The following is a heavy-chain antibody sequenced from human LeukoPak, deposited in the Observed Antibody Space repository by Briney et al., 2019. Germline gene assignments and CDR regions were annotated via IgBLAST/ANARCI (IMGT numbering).Heavy chain of an antibody. CDR3: ARLACSSTSCYFPDYFDY. D-gene: IGHD2-2*01. CDR2: IYYSGST. V-gene: IGHV4-39*01. Sequence: PSETLSLTCTVSGGSISSSFSYWGWIRQPPGMGLEWTGSIYYSGSTYYNPSLKSRVTMSVDTSKNQFSLKLSSVTAADAAVYYCARLACSSTSCYFPDYFDYWGQGTLVTVSS. J-gene: IGHJ4*02. CDR1: GGSISSSFSY.